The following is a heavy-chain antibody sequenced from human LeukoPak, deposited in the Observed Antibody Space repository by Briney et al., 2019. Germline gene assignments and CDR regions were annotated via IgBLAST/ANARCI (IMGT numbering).Heavy chain of an antibody. J-gene: IGHJ5*02. Sequence: GESLKISCKGSGYSFTSYWIGWVRQMPGKDLEWMGIIYPGDSDTRYSPSFQGQVTISADKSISTAYLQWSSLKASDTAMYYCARLGNVDTAMVNWFDPWGQGTLVTVSS. CDR1: GYSFTSYW. CDR3: ARLGNVDTAMVNWFDP. CDR2: IYPGDSDT. D-gene: IGHD5-18*01. V-gene: IGHV5-51*01.